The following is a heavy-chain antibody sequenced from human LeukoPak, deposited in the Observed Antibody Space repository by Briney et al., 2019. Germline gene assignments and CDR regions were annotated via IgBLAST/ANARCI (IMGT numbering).Heavy chain of an antibody. V-gene: IGHV3-53*01. J-gene: IGHJ4*02. CDR2: IYSGGST. D-gene: IGHD5-18*01. CDR1: GFTVSSNY. CDR3: ARGELDTAMATYLDY. Sequence: GGSLRFSCAASGFTVSSNYMSWVRQAPGKGLEWVSVIYSGGSTYYADSVKGRFTISRDNSKNTLYLQMNSLRAEDTAVYYCARGELDTAMATYLDYWGQGTLVTVSS.